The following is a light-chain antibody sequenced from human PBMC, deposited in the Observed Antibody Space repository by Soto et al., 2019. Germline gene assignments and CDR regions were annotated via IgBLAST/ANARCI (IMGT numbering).Light chain of an antibody. Sequence: QMTQSPSTLSASVGDRVTITCRASRSISSWLAWYQHKPGKAPKLLIYKASSLESGVPSRFSGSGSGTEFTLTISSLQPDDFATYYCQQYNSYSLTFGGGTKVDI. CDR1: RSISSW. V-gene: IGKV1-5*03. CDR3: QQYNSYSLT. J-gene: IGKJ4*01. CDR2: KAS.